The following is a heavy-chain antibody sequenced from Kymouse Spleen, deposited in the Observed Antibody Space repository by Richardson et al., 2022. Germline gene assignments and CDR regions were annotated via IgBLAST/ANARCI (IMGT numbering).Heavy chain of an antibody. CDR3: ARAGITGTTVSDY. Sequence: QVQLVESGGGVVQPGRSLRLSCAASGFTFSSYGMHWVRQAPGKGLEWVAVIWYDGSNKYYADSVKGRFTISRDNSKNTLYLQMNSLRAEDTAVYYCARAGITGTTVSDYWGQGTLVTVSS. D-gene: IGHD1-7*01. CDR1: GFTFSSYG. V-gene: IGHV3-33*01. CDR2: IWYDGSNK. J-gene: IGHJ4*02.